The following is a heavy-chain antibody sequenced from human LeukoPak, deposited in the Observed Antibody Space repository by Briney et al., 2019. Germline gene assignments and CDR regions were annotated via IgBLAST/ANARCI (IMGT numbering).Heavy chain of an antibody. D-gene: IGHD4-17*01. CDR2: INKKGGT. CDR1: SDSISSGDYY. CDR3: AREHKSYGDYPYYFDS. Sequence: SQTLSLTCTVSSDSISSGDYYWSWIRQPAGKGLEFIGYINKKGGTFYNPPLKSRVSISIDTSKNQFSLKLTSVTTADTAVYFCAREHKSYGDYPYYFDSWGQGTLVTVSS. V-gene: IGHV4-30-4*01. J-gene: IGHJ4*02.